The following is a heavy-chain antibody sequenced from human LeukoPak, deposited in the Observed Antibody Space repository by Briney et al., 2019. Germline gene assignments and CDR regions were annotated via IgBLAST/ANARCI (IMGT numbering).Heavy chain of an antibody. CDR2: IYYSGST. D-gene: IGHD3-10*01. Sequence: SETLSLTCTVSGGSISSYYWSWIRQPPGKGLEWIGYIYYSGSTNYNPSLKSRVTISVDTSKNQFSLKLSSVTAADTAVYYCARHGSVYCYYGMDVWGQGTTVTVSS. CDR1: GGSISSYY. J-gene: IGHJ6*02. V-gene: IGHV4-59*08. CDR3: ARHGSVYCYYGMDV.